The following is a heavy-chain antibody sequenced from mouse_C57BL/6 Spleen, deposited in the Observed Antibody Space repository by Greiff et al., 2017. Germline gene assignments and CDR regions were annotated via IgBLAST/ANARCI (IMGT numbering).Heavy chain of an antibody. CDR2: ISSGGSYT. CDR1: GFTFSSYG. J-gene: IGHJ2*01. Sequence: EVQGVESGGDLVKPGGSLKLSCAASGFTFSSYGMSWVRQTPDKRLEWVATISSGGSYTYYPDSVKGRFTISRDNAKNTLYLQMSSLKSEDTAMYYCARLGDYYGSSSYFDYWGQGTTLTVSS. V-gene: IGHV5-6*01. CDR3: ARLGDYYGSSSYFDY. D-gene: IGHD1-1*01.